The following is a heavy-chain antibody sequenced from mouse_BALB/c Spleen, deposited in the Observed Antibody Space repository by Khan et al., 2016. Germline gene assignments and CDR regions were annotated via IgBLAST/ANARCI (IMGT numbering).Heavy chain of an antibody. CDR3: ARYRYYYGSGGYFDD. D-gene: IGHD1-1*01. J-gene: IGHJ1*01. Sequence: QIQLVQSGPELKKPGKTVKISCKASGYTFTNYGMNWVKQAPGKGLKWMGWINTYSGESTYADDFKGRFAFTLETSDNTAYLQINNLKNEDTATYFCARYRYYYGSGGYFDDWGAGTTVTVSS. CDR1: GYTFTNYG. V-gene: IGHV9-3-1*01. CDR2: INTYSGES.